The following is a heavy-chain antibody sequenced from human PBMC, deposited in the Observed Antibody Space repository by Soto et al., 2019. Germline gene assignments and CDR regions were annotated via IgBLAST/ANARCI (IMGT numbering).Heavy chain of an antibody. CDR1: GFRFRTRA. CDR3: ARDLGYYDSSGYFDY. CDR2: IRPGGDST. Sequence: EVQLLESGGGLVQPGGSLRLSCAASGFRFRTRAMSWVRQAPGKGLEWVASIRPGGDSTYYADSVKGRFAVSRDNSNVTLYLQMDSLRAEDTAVYYCARDLGYYDSSGYFDYWGQGTLVTVSS. D-gene: IGHD3-22*01. J-gene: IGHJ4*02. V-gene: IGHV3-23*01.